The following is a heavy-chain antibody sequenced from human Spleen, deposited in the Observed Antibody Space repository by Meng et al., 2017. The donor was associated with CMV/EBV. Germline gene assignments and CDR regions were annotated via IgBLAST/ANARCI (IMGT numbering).Heavy chain of an antibody. CDR3: ARGPLYYYGSGSYYRPAYNWFDP. V-gene: IGHV4-34*01. D-gene: IGHD3-10*01. CDR2: INHSGST. CDR1: YY. Sequence: YYWSWIRQPPGKGLEWIGEINHSGSTNYNPSLKSRVTISVDTSKNQFSLKLSSVTAADTAMYYCARGPLYYYGSGSYYRPAYNWFDPWGQGTLVTVSS. J-gene: IGHJ5*02.